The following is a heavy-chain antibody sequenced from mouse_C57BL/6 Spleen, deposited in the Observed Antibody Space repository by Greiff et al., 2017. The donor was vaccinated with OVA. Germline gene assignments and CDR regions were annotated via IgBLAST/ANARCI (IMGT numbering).Heavy chain of an antibody. Sequence: QVQLQQSGAELVKPGASVKISCKASGYAFSSYWMNWVKQRPGKGLEWIGQIYPGDGDTNYNGKFKGKATLTADKSSSTAYMQLSSLTSEESAVYFGARTLITTVVEWYFDVWGTGTTVTVSS. CDR2: IYPGDGDT. D-gene: IGHD1-1*01. CDR3: ARTLITTVVEWYFDV. CDR1: GYAFSSYW. J-gene: IGHJ1*03. V-gene: IGHV1-80*01.